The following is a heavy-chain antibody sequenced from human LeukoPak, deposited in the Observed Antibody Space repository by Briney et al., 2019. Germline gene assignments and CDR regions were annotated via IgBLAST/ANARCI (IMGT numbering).Heavy chain of an antibody. CDR1: GYSFTGYY. CDR3: ATPSTDGRPPGAFDI. V-gene: IGHV1-2*02. J-gene: IGHJ3*02. CDR2: INFNSGGT. Sequence: ASVKVSCKASGYSFTGYYMHWVRQAPGQGLEWMGWINFNSGGTNYAQKLQGRVTMTTDTSTSTAYMELRSLRSDDTAVYYCATPSTDGRPPGAFDIWGQGTMVTVSS. D-gene: IGHD7-27*01.